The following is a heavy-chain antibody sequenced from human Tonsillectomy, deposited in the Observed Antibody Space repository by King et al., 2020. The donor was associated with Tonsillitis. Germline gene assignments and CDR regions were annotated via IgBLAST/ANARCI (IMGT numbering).Heavy chain of an antibody. J-gene: IGHJ3*02. CDR2: INPNTGGT. V-gene: IGHV1-2*02. Sequence: VQLVESGAEVKKPGASVKVSCKASGYTFSDYYMHWVRQAPGQGLEWMGWINPNTGGTNYAQKFQGRVTMTRDTSISTAYMELSRLRSDDTAVYYCARGGLLTVTTVMGAFDIWGQGTMVTVSS. CDR3: ARGGLLTVTTVMGAFDI. CDR1: GYTFSDYY. D-gene: IGHD4-17*01.